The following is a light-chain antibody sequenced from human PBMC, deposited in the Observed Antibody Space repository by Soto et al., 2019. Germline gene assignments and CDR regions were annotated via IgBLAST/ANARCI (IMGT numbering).Light chain of an antibody. V-gene: IGKV4-1*01. J-gene: IGKJ1*01. CDR1: QSVLYSSNNKNY. CDR2: WAS. Sequence: DIVMTQSPDSLAVSLGERATINCKSSQSVLYSSNNKNYLAWYQQKPGQPPKLLIYWASTRESGVPDRFSGSGSGTDFTLTISSLHAEDVAVYYCQQYYSTPRTFGQGTKVELK. CDR3: QQYYSTPRT.